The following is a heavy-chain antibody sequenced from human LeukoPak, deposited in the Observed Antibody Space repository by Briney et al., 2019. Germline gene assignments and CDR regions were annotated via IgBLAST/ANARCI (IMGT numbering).Heavy chain of an antibody. V-gene: IGHV3-23*01. J-gene: IGHJ5*02. CDR2: ISGSGERT. CDR3: ARVGSGPHVGRDRFDP. D-gene: IGHD3-16*01. Sequence: GGSLRLSCAASGFIFSSYAMSWFRQAPGGGLEWVASISGSGERTYHADSVKGRFTISRDNSKSTLYLQLISLRAEDTARYYCARVGSGPHVGRDRFDPWGQGTLVTVSS. CDR1: GFIFSSYA.